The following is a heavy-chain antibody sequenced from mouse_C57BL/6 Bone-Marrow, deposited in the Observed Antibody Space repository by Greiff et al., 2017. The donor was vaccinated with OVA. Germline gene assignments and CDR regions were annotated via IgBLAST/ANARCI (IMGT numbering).Heavy chain of an antibody. D-gene: IGHD4-1*01. CDR3: ARWEGDYYAMDY. J-gene: IGHJ4*01. V-gene: IGHV1-81*01. Sequence: VMLVESGAELARPGASVKLSCKASGYTFTSYGISWVKQRTGQGLEWIGEIYPRSGNTYYNEKFKGKATLTADKSSSTAYMELRSLTSEDSAVYFCARWEGDYYAMDYWGQGTSVTVSS. CDR1: GYTFTSYG. CDR2: IYPRSGNT.